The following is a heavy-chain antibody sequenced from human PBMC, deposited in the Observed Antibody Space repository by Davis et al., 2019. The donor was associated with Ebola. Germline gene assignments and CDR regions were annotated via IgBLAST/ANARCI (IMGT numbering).Heavy chain of an antibody. J-gene: IGHJ4*02. CDR3: ARPSSGYEASFDY. CDR1: GYSFSNYW. Sequence: GESLKISCQCSGYSFSNYWIAWVRQTPGKGLEWMGIIFPGDSDIRYSPSFQGQVTISADESISSAYLQWSSLKASDTAMYYCARPSSGYEASFDYWGQGTLVTVSS. CDR2: IFPGDSDI. D-gene: IGHD3-22*01. V-gene: IGHV5-51*01.